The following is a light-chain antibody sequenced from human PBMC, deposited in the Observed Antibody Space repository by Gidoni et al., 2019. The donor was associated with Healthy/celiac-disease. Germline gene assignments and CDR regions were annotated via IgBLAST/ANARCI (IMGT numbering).Light chain of an antibody. CDR2: KAS. CDR1: QSFSSW. V-gene: IGKV1-5*03. CDR3: QQYNSYSIT. Sequence: DIQMTQSPSTLSASVGDRVTITCRASQSFSSWLAWYQQKPGKAPKLLIYKASSLESGVPSRFSGSGSGTEFTLTISSLQPDDFATYYCQQYNSYSITFGPXTKVDIK. J-gene: IGKJ3*01.